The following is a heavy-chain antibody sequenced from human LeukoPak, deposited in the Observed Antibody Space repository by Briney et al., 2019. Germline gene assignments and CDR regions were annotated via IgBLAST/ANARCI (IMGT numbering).Heavy chain of an antibody. CDR2: INPNSGGI. CDR1: GYTFTSYY. V-gene: IGHV1-2*02. D-gene: IGHD6-13*01. J-gene: IGHJ6*02. CDR3: ARSIAAVRRSYGMDV. Sequence: ASVKVSCKASGYTFTSYYMHWVRQAPGQGLEWMGWINPNSGGINYAQKFQGRVTMTRDTSISTAYMELSRLRSDDTAVYYCARSIAAVRRSYGMDVWGQGTTVTVSS.